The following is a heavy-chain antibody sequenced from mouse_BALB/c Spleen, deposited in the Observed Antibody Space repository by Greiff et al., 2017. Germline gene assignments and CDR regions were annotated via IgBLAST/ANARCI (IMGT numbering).Heavy chain of an antibody. CDR3: ARGGGDSYWYFDD. D-gene: IGHD3-3*01. Sequence: EVQLQQSGAELVKPGASVKLSCTASGFNIKDTYMHWVKQRPEQGVEWIGRIDPANGNTKYDPKFQGKATITPDTSSNTAYLQLSSLTSEDTAVYYGARGGGDSYWYFDDWGEGTTVTVSS. CDR2: IDPANGNT. CDR1: GFNIKDTY. V-gene: IGHV14-3*02. J-gene: IGHJ1*01.